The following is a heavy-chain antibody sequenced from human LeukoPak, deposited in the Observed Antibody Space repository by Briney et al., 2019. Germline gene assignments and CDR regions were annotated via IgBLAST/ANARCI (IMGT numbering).Heavy chain of an antibody. J-gene: IGHJ4*02. Sequence: GGSLRLSCALSGFTFRRYAMHWVRQAPGKGLEWLAVVSYDGSNTYYADSVKGRFIISRGNSKNTVFLQMNSLRPEDTAVYYCARDRGRYCSGGSCSNFDCWGQGSLVTVSS. V-gene: IGHV3-30*04. D-gene: IGHD2-15*01. CDR1: GFTFRRYA. CDR3: ARDRGRYCSGGSCSNFDC. CDR2: VSYDGSNT.